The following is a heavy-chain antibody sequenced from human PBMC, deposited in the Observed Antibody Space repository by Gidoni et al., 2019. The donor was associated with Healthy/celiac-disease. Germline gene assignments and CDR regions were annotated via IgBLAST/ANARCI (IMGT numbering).Heavy chain of an antibody. J-gene: IGHJ5*02. V-gene: IGHV4-59*01. CDR1: GGSISINY. Sequence: QVQLQESCPGLVEPSETLPLTRTIPGGSISINYWSWNRQPPRKGLEWIGYIYYSGTTNYNPSLKSRVTISVDTSKNQFSLKLSSVTAADTAVFYCARVSDSSGYYGGNWFDPWGQGTLVTVSS. CDR3: ARVSDSSGYYGGNWFDP. CDR2: IYYSGTT. D-gene: IGHD3-22*01.